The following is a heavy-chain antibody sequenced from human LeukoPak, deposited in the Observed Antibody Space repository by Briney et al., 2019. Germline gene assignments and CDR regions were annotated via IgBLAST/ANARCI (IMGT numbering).Heavy chain of an antibody. D-gene: IGHD2-8*01. J-gene: IGHJ4*02. CDR2: ISSSSTST. Sequence: GGSLTLSCAASGLTFSDYYMSWIRQAPGKGLEWISYISSSSTSTNHADSVKGRFTISRDNAKNSLYLQMNSLGAEDTAVYYCGKANGYYFDCWGQGTLVTVSS. CDR1: GLTFSDYY. CDR3: GKANGYYFDC. V-gene: IGHV3-11*05.